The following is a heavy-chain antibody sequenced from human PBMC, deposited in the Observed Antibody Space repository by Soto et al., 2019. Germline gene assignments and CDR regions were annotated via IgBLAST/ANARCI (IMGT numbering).Heavy chain of an antibody. CDR2: IGGRGNSA. V-gene: IGHV3-23*01. CDR3: AKGQYYDSSGNSDY. J-gene: IGHJ4*02. Sequence: PGGSLRLSCAASGFIFTNYAMNWVRQAPGKGLEWVSVIGGRGNSAYYADSVQGRFTISRDNSKNTLYLQMNSLRAEDTAVYYCAKGQYYDSSGNSDYWGQGTMVTVSS. D-gene: IGHD3-22*01. CDR1: GFIFTNYA.